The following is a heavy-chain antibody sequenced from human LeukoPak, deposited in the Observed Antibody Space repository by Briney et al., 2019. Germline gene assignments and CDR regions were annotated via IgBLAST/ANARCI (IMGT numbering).Heavy chain of an antibody. CDR1: GGSISSGDYY. CDR3: ARAGYYYGSGDFDY. CDR2: IYYSGST. J-gene: IGHJ4*02. V-gene: IGHV4-30-4*01. Sequence: SQTLSLTCTVSGGSISSGDYYWSWIRQPPGKGLEWIGYIYYSGSTYYNPSLKSRVTISVDTSKNQFSLKLSSVTAADTAVYYCARAGYYYGSGDFDYWGQGTLVTVSS. D-gene: IGHD3-10*01.